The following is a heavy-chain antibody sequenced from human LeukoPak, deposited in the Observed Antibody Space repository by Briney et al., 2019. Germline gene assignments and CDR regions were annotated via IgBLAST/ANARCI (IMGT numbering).Heavy chain of an antibody. J-gene: IGHJ4*02. Sequence: SETLSLTCTVSGGSISSSSDYWGWIRQPPGKGLEWIGSMYYSGSTYYNPSLKRRVTISVDTPKNQFSLNLSSVTAADTAVYYCARLVYSSAHFDYWGQGTPVTVSS. CDR3: ARLVYSSAHFDY. CDR2: MYYSGST. V-gene: IGHV4-39*01. CDR1: GGSISSSSDY. D-gene: IGHD4-11*01.